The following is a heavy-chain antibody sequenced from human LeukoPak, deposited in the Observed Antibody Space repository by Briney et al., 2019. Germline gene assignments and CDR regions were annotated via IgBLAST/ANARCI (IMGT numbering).Heavy chain of an antibody. D-gene: IGHD2-2*01. CDR2: TSAYNVNA. Sequence: ASVKVSCKASGFTFTSYGISWVRQAPGQGLEWMGWTSAYNVNANFAQKFQGRVAMTTDTSTNTAYMELWSLRSDDTAVYYCASWAGYCSSNNCYATSLDYWGQGTLVTVSA. CDR1: GFTFTSYG. V-gene: IGHV1-18*01. J-gene: IGHJ4*02. CDR3: ASWAGYCSSNNCYATSLDY.